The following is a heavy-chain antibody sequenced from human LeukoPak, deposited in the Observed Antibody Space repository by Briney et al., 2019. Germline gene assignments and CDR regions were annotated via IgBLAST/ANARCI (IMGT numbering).Heavy chain of an antibody. J-gene: IGHJ6*03. CDR1: GGFISSYY. Sequence: SETLSLICTVSGGFISSYYWSWIRQPPGKGLEWIGYIYYSGSTNYNPSLKSRVTISVDTSKNQFSLKLSSVTAADTAVYYCARFRTMVRGGYYMDVWGKGTTVTISS. V-gene: IGHV4-59*12. CDR2: IYYSGST. D-gene: IGHD3-10*01. CDR3: ARFRTMVRGGYYMDV.